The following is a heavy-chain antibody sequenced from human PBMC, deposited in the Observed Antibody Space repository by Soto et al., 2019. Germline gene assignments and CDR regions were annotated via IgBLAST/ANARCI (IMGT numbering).Heavy chain of an antibody. CDR3: ARWGYYDFWSGYYLGWPMDV. J-gene: IGHJ6*02. CDR2: MNPNSGNT. D-gene: IGHD3-3*01. V-gene: IGHV1-8*01. CDR1: GYTFTSYD. Sequence: GASVKVSCKASGYTFTSYDINWVRQATGQGLEWMGWMNPNSGNTGYAQKFQGRVTMTRNTSISTAYMELSSLRSEDTAVYYCARWGYYDFWSGYYLGWPMDVWGQGTTVTVSS.